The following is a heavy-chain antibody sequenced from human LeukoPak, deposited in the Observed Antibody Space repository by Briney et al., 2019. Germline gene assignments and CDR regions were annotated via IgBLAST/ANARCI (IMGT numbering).Heavy chain of an antibody. CDR3: ASGEYSSSFDY. J-gene: IGHJ4*02. V-gene: IGHV3-7*01. D-gene: IGHD6-6*01. Sequence: PGGSLRLSCAASGFTFSSYWMSWVSQAPGKGLEWVANIKQDGSEKYYVDSVKGRFTISRDNAKNSLYLQMNSLRAEDTAVYYCASGEYSSSFDYWGQGTLVTVSS. CDR1: GFTFSSYW. CDR2: IKQDGSEK.